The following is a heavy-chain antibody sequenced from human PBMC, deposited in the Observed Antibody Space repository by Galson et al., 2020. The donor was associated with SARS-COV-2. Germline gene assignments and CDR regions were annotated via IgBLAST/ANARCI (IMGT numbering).Heavy chain of an antibody. CDR1: GFTFSSYW. CDR2: INSDWSST. CDR3: ARDDCSGGSCCYGVGCVHYYGMEV. Sequence: GGSLRLSCAASGFTFSSYWMHWVRQAPGKGLVWVSRINSDWSSTSYADSVEGRFTISRDNAKNPLYVQMNRLRAEDTAVYYCARDDCSGGSCCYGVGCVHYYGMEVWGQGTTVTVCS. V-gene: IGHV3-74*01. D-gene: IGHD2-15*01. J-gene: IGHJ6*02.